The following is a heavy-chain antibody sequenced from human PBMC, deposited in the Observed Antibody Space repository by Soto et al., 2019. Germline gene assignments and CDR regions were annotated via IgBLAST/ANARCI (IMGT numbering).Heavy chain of an antibody. J-gene: IGHJ4*02. CDR3: TRGPRPTSVGTGAY. CDR2: INYDGSST. V-gene: IGHV3-74*01. Sequence: GGSLSLSCAASGFTFSTYWMHWVRQAPVKGLVWVSRINYDGSSTDYADSVKGRFTISRDNAKNTLYLQMNTLTAEDTAVYYCTRGPRPTSVGTGAYWGQGTLVTVSS. CDR1: GFTFSTYW. D-gene: IGHD3-10*01.